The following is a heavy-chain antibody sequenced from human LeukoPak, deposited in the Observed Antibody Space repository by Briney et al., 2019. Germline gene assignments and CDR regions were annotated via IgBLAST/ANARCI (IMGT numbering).Heavy chain of an antibody. CDR1: GFTFSSYA. CDR3: AKAGLYCSSTSCYYFDY. J-gene: IGHJ4*02. D-gene: IGHD2-2*01. CDR2: ISGSGSST. V-gene: IGHV3-23*01. Sequence: GGSLRLSCAASGFTFSSYAMSWVRQAPGKGLEWVSAISGSGSSTYYADSVKGRFTISRDNSKNTLYLQMNSLRAEDTAVYYCAKAGLYCSSTSCYYFDYWGQGTLVTVSS.